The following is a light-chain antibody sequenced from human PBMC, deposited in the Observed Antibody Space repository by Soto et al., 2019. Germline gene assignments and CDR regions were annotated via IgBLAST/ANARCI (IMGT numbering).Light chain of an antibody. CDR2: GAS. J-gene: IGKJ4*01. Sequence: EIVLTQSPGTLSLSPGERATLSCRASQSVSNNYLAWYQQKPGQAPRLLIYGASTRATGIPARFSASGSGTEFTLTITSLQSEDFAVYYCQQYNQWPQPFGGGTKVDIK. CDR1: QSVSNN. CDR3: QQYNQWPQP. V-gene: IGKV3-15*01.